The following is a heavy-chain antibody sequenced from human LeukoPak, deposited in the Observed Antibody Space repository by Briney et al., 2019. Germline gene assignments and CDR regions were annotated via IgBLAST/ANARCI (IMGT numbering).Heavy chain of an antibody. Sequence: PSETLSLTCTVSGGSISSYYWSWIRQPPGKGLEWIGYIYYSGSTNYSPSLKSRLTISIDTSKNQFSLKLSSVTAADTAVYYCARLVEGGYNPPYWYFDLWGRGTLVTVSS. CDR2: IYYSGST. J-gene: IGHJ2*01. CDR3: ARLVEGGYNPPYWYFDL. V-gene: IGHV4-59*08. CDR1: GGSISSYY. D-gene: IGHD5-24*01.